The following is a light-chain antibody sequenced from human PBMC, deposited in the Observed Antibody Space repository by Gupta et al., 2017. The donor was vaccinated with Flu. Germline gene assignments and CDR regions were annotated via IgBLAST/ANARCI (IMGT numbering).Light chain of an antibody. CDR2: LGS. Sequence: VTPGEPASISCRSSQSLLYRNGYDYLDWYLQKPGQSPQLLIYLGSNRASGVPDRFSGSGSRTDFTLKISRVEAEDIGVYYCMQAVQTPFAFGGGTKVEIK. V-gene: IGKV2-28*01. J-gene: IGKJ4*01. CDR1: QSLLYRNGYDY. CDR3: MQAVQTPFA.